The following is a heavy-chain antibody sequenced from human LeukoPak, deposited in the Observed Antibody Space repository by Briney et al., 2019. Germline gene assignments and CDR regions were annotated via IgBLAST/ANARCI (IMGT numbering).Heavy chain of an antibody. V-gene: IGHV3-53*01. D-gene: IGHD2/OR15-2a*01. CDR1: GFTVSSNY. Sequence: GGSLRLSCAASGFTVSSNYMSWVRKAPGKGLEWVSVIYSGGSTYYADSVKGRFTISRDNSKNTLYLQMNSLRVEDTAVYYCARDTWAYYIDVWGKGTTVTISS. J-gene: IGHJ6*03. CDR3: ARDTWAYYIDV. CDR2: IYSGGST.